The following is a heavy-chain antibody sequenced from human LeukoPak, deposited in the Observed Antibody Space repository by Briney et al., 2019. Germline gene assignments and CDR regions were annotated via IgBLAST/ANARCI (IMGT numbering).Heavy chain of an antibody. Sequence: GGSLRLSRAASGFTFSSYAMSWVRQAPGKGLEWVSAISGSGGSTYYADSVKGRFTISRDNSKNTLYLQMNSLRAEDTAVYYCASNHWGYHYDDYWGQGTLVTVSS. CDR1: GFTFSSYA. J-gene: IGHJ4*02. CDR3: ASNHWGYHYDDY. D-gene: IGHD3-16*01. V-gene: IGHV3-23*01. CDR2: ISGSGGST.